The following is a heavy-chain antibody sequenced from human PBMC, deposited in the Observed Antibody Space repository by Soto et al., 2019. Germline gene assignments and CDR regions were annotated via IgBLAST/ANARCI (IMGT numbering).Heavy chain of an antibody. J-gene: IGHJ5*02. CDR3: ARDMHAGFTHYFDP. V-gene: IGHV4-39*02. CDR2: IYYSGST. CDR1: GGSISSSSYY. Sequence: SETLSLTCTVSGGSISSSSYYWGWIRQPPGKGLEWIGSIYYSGSTYYNPSLKGRVTISVDTSKNQFSLKLSSVTAADTAVYYCARDMHAGFTHYFDPWGQGTLVTVSS. D-gene: IGHD1-26*01.